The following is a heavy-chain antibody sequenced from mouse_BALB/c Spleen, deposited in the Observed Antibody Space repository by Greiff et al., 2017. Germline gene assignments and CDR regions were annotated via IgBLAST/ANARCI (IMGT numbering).Heavy chain of an antibody. CDR2: IWAGGST. CDR1: GFSLTSYG. Sequence: VQLQQSGPGLVAPSQSLSITCTVSGFSLTSYGVHWVRQPPGKGLEWLGVIWAGGSTNYNSALMSRLSISKDNSKSQVFLKMNSLQTDDTAMYYCARERPTMITTGYYFDYWGQGTTLTVSS. V-gene: IGHV2-9*02. CDR3: ARERPTMITTGYYFDY. D-gene: IGHD2-4*01. J-gene: IGHJ2*01.